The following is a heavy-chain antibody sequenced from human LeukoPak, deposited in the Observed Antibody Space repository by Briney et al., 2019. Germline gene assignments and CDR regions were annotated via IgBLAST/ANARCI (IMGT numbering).Heavy chain of an antibody. CDR2: ISAYNGNT. D-gene: IGHD3-10*01. J-gene: IGHJ6*04. CDR3: AATTMVRGVIIHYYGMDV. CDR1: GYTFTSYG. V-gene: IGHV1-18*01. Sequence: ASVKVSCRASGYTFTSYGISWVRQAPGQGLEWMGWISAYNGNTNYAQKLQGRVTMTTDTSTSTAYMELSSLRSEDTAVYYCAATTMVRGVIIHYYGMDVWGKGTTVTVSS.